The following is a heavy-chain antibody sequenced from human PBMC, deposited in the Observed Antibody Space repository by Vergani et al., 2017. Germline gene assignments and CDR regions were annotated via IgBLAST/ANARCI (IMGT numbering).Heavy chain of an antibody. CDR1: GFTLSNYD. CDR3: AKHFRGWGIDY. Sequence: QVQLVESGGGVVQRGGPLRLSCATSGFTLSNYDMQWIRQGPGKGLEFVAFIQFDGRNQYYADSVKGRFTLSRDFSKNTLYLQMNSLRTDDTATYYCAKHFRGWGIDYWGQGTQVIVSS. V-gene: IGHV3-30*02. J-gene: IGHJ4*02. CDR2: IQFDGRNQ. D-gene: IGHD3-16*01.